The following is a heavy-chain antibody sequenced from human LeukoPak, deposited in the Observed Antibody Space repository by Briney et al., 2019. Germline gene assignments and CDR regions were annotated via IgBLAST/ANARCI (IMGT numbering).Heavy chain of an antibody. J-gene: IGHJ5*02. D-gene: IGHD3-3*01. CDR2: IYSSGNT. CDR3: ARHSGLRSPFDP. V-gene: IGHV4-39*01. Sequence: KSSETLSPTCTVSGGSISTTNHYWGWIRQPPGRDLDWIGSIYSSGNTYYNPSLESRVTISVDTSKNQLSLKLTSATAADTSVYYCARHSGLRSPFDPWGQGTLVTVSS. CDR1: GGSISTTNHY.